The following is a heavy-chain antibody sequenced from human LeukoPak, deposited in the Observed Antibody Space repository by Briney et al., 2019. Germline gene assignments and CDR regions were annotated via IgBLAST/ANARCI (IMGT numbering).Heavy chain of an antibody. V-gene: IGHV3-48*03. CDR3: AREGTYYYDSSGYYSI. J-gene: IGHJ3*02. D-gene: IGHD3-22*01. CDR1: GFTFSSYE. Sequence: PGGSLRLSCAASGFTFSSYEMNWVRQAPGKGLEWVSYISSSGSTIYSADSVKGRFTISRDNAKNSLYLQMNSLRAEDTAVYYCAREGTYYYDSSGYYSIWGQGTMVTVSS. CDR2: ISSSGSTI.